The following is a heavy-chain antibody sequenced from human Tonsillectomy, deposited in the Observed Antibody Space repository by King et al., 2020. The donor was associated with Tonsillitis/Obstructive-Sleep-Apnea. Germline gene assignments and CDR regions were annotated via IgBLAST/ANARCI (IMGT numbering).Heavy chain of an antibody. CDR3: AKDAFDCSSTSCYDFFDY. J-gene: IGHJ4*02. D-gene: IGHD2-2*01. CDR2: ISGSGGGT. V-gene: IGHV3-23*04. Sequence: DVQLVESGGGLVQPGGSLRLSCAASGFTFSTNAMSWVRQAPGKGLEWVSAISGSGGGTDYADSVKGRFTISRDYSKNTVYLQRNSLRAEDTAVYYCAKDAFDCSSTSCYDFFDYWGKGTLVTVSS. CDR1: GFTFSTNA.